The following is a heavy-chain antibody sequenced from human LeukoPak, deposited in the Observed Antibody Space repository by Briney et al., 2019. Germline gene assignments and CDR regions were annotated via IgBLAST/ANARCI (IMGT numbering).Heavy chain of an antibody. CDR2: IYHSGST. Sequence: SETLSLTCADSGYSSSSGYYWGWIRQPPGKGLEWIGSIYHSGSTYYNPSLKSRVTISVDTSKNQFSLKLTSVTAADTAVYYCARAGSTTYNWFDPWGQGTLVTVSS. CDR3: ARAGSTTYNWFDP. D-gene: IGHD2-2*01. V-gene: IGHV4-38-2*01. J-gene: IGHJ5*02. CDR1: GYSSSSGYY.